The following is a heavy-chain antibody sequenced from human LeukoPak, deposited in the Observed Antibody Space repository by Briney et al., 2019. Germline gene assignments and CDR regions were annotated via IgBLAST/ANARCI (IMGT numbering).Heavy chain of an antibody. Sequence: SETLSLTCTVSGGSISSYYWSWIRQPPGKGLEWIGYIYYSGSTNYNPSLKSRVTISVDTSKNQFSLKLSSVTAADTAVYYCARANGYSYGLPFDPWGQGTLVTVSS. D-gene: IGHD5-18*01. CDR2: IYYSGST. CDR1: GGSISSYY. J-gene: IGHJ5*02. CDR3: ARANGYSYGLPFDP. V-gene: IGHV4-59*12.